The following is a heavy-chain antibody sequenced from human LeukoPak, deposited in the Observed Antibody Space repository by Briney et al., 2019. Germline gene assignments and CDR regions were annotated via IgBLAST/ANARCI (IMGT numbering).Heavy chain of an antibody. CDR2: INTSSGST. J-gene: IGHJ4*02. V-gene: IGHV1-46*01. CDR1: GYTFTIYY. Sequence: GASVTVSCKASGYTFTIYYIHWVRQAPGQGLEWMGIINTSSGSTSYSQKFQGRVTMTVDMSTSTVYMELSSLRYEETAVYCCARGSRTPSIVVVTATSTRYYFDYWGQGTLVTVSS. CDR3: ARGSRTPSIVVVTATSTRYYFDY. D-gene: IGHD2-21*02.